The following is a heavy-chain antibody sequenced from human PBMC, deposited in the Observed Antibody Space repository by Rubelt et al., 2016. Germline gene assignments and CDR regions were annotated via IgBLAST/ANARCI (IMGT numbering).Heavy chain of an antibody. D-gene: IGHD3-10*01. V-gene: IGHV4-59*08. J-gene: IGHJ4*02. CDR3: ARRGVSGYVDS. Sequence: QVKLQESGPGLVKPSETLSLTCTVSGGSISDYHWSWIRQPPGKGLEWIGYIHYSGSTNYNPSLKSRVTILVDTSKNQFSWKVSSGTAADTAVYYCARRGVSGYVDSWGQGTLVTVSS. CDR1: GGSISDYH. CDR2: IHYSGST.